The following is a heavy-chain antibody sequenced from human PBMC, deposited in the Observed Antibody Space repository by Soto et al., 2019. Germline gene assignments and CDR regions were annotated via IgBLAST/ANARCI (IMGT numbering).Heavy chain of an antibody. Sequence: SETLPLTGXGSGGSISSYYWRWIRQAPGKGLEWIGYIYYSGSTNYNPSLKSRVTISVDTSKNQFSLKLSSVTAADTAVYYCARVWGGAFDIWGQGTMVTVSS. CDR1: GGSISSYY. J-gene: IGHJ3*02. CDR3: ARVWGGAFDI. CDR2: IYYSGST. D-gene: IGHD3-10*01. V-gene: IGHV4-59*01.